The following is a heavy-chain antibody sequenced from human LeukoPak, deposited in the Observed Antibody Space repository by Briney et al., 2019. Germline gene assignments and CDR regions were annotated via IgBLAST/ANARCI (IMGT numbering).Heavy chain of an antibody. Sequence: PGGSLRLSCAASGFTVSSNYMSWVRQAPGKGLEWVSVIYSGGSTYYADSVKGRFTISRDNSKNTLYLQMNSLRAEDTAVYYCARDHTAKWPYSSGRYPENHQAHYYYGMDVWGQGTTVTVSS. CDR1: GFTVSSNY. D-gene: IGHD6-19*01. CDR2: IYSGGST. CDR3: ARDHTAKWPYSSGRYPENHQAHYYYGMDV. J-gene: IGHJ6*02. V-gene: IGHV3-66*01.